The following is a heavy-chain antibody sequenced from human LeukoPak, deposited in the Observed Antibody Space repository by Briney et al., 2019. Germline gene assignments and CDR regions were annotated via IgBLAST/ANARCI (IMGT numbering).Heavy chain of an antibody. CDR1: GFTFSSYA. CDR3: AILVVVPAAIFDFDY. V-gene: IGHV3-48*01. D-gene: IGHD2-2*01. CDR2: ISSSGSTI. Sequence: PGGSLRPSCAASGFTFSSYAMSWVRQAPGKGLEWVSYISSSGSTIYYADSVKGRFTISRDNSKNTLYLQMNSLRAEDTAVYYCAILVVVPAAIFDFDYWGQGTLVTVSS. J-gene: IGHJ4*02.